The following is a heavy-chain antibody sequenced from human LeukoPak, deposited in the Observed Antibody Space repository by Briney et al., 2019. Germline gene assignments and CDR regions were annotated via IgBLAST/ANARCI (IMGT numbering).Heavy chain of an antibody. Sequence: SVKVSCKASGGTFNSYAISWVRQAPGQGLEWMGGIIPIFGTANYAQKFQGRVTITADKSTSTAYMELSSLRSEDTAVYYCARERVVAAIPIAGDAFDIWGQGTMVTVSS. V-gene: IGHV1-69*06. J-gene: IGHJ3*02. CDR2: IIPIFGTA. CDR1: GGTFNSYA. CDR3: ARERVVAAIPIAGDAFDI. D-gene: IGHD2-15*01.